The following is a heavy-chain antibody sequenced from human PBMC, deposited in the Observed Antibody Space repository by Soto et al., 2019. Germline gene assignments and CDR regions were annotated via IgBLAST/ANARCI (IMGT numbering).Heavy chain of an antibody. CDR2: IAFSEST. V-gene: IGHV4-30-4*01. Sequence: TLSLTFTVSGASISSGDFSWSGICPPQGRGREGIGYIAFSESTYYNTTLKRRVTISVDTSKNQPSLTLNSVTDAVTAVYYCARGGPTGASYKYNWIDPWGQGTLVTVSS. D-gene: IGHD2-15*01. CDR3: ARGGPTGASYKYNWIDP. CDR1: GASISSGDFS. J-gene: IGHJ5*02.